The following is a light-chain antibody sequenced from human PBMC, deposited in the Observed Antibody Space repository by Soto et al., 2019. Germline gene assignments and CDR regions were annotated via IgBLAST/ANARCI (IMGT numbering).Light chain of an antibody. CDR3: SSYTSSSLWV. CDR2: DVS. Sequence: QSALTQPASVSGSPGQSITISCTGTSSDVGGYNYVSWYQQHPGKAPKLMIYDVSNRPSGVSKRFSGSKSGNTASLTISGLQAEDEADYYCSSYTSSSLWVFGTGTKLTVL. J-gene: IGLJ1*01. V-gene: IGLV2-14*01. CDR1: SSDVGGYNY.